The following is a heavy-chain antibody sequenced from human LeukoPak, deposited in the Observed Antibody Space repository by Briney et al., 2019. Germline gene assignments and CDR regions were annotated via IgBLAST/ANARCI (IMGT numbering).Heavy chain of an antibody. Sequence: GGSLRLSCAASGFTFSSYWMSWVRHAPGKGLESVANIKLDGSEKYYVDSVKGRFTISRDNAKNSQYLQMNSLRAEDTAVYYCAREISGGGYFDYWGQGTLVTVSS. V-gene: IGHV3-7*01. D-gene: IGHD2-15*01. CDR2: IKLDGSEK. CDR3: AREISGGGYFDY. J-gene: IGHJ4*02. CDR1: GFTFSSYW.